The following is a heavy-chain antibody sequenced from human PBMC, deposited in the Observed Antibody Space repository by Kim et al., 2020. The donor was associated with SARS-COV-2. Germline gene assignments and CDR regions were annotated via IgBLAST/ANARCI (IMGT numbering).Heavy chain of an antibody. D-gene: IGHD2-15*01. CDR3: GALYCSGGSCYDRAFDI. V-gene: IGHV1-69*13. J-gene: IGHJ3*02. Sequence: SVKVSCKASGGTFSSYAISWVRQAPGQGLEWMGGIIPIFGTANYAQKFQGRVTITADESTSTAYMELSSLRSEDTAVYYCGALYCSGGSCYDRAFDIWGQGTMVTVSS. CDR1: GGTFSSYA. CDR2: IIPIFGTA.